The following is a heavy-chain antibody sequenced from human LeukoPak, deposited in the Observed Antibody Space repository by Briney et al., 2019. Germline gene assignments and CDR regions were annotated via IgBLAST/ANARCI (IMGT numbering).Heavy chain of an antibody. J-gene: IGHJ4*02. CDR2: INPNSGST. Sequence: ASVKVSCKASGYTFTGYYMHWVRQAPGQGLEWMGRINPNSGSTNYAQKFQGRVTMTRDTSISTAYMELSRLRSDDTAVYYCARDRLRITMVRGVIGYWGQGTLVTVSS. CDR3: ARDRLRITMVRGVIGY. CDR1: GYTFTGYY. V-gene: IGHV1-2*06. D-gene: IGHD3-10*01.